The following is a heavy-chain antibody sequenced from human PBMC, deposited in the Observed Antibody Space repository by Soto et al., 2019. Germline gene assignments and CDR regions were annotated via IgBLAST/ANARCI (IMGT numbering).Heavy chain of an antibody. V-gene: IGHV3-48*01. J-gene: IGHJ5*02. Sequence: GGSLRLSCTASGFTFDSYSMDWVRQAPGKGLEWVSYINSGGTSMFYADSVKGRFTISRDNGRNLLYLHLNNLRAEDTAVYYCARDFATSFDPWGQGTLVNVSS. CDR2: INSGGTSM. CDR3: ARDFATSFDP. D-gene: IGHD3-3*01. CDR1: GFTFDSYS.